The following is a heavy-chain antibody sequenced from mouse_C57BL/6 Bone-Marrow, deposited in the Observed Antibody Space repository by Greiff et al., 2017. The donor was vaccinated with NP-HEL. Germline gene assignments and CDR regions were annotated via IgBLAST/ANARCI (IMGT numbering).Heavy chain of an antibody. Sequence: QVQLKQSGPELVKPGASVKISCKASGYAFSSSWMNWVKQRPGKGLEWIGRIYPGDGDTNYNGKFKGKATLTADKSSSTAYMQLSSLTSEDSAVYFCARGTAQATEAMDYWGQGTSVTVSS. V-gene: IGHV1-82*01. J-gene: IGHJ4*01. CDR2: IYPGDGDT. D-gene: IGHD3-2*02. CDR3: ARGTAQATEAMDY. CDR1: GYAFSSSW.